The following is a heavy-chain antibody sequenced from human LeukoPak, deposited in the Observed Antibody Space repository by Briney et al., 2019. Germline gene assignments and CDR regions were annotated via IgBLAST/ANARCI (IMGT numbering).Heavy chain of an antibody. CDR3: ARVGSSGSYNEDY. CDR2: FDPEDGET. V-gene: IGHV1-24*01. Sequence: ASVKVSCKVSGYTLTELSMHWVRQAPGKGLEWMGGFDPEDGETIYAQKFQGRVTITTDESTSTAYMELNTLRAEDTAVYYCARVGSSGSYNEDYWGQGTLVTVSS. D-gene: IGHD1-26*01. CDR1: GYTLTELS. J-gene: IGHJ4*02.